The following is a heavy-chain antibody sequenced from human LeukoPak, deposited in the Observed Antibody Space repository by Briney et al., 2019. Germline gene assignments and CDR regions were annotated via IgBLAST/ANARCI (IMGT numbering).Heavy chain of an antibody. Sequence: PSETLSLTCTVSGDSISSGNYYWSWIRQPAGKGLEWIGRIYSSGSTHYNPSLKSRATISVDASKNQFSLKVTSVTAADTAVYYCARFPCNRNDGWGGLGSPDWGQGTLVTVSS. CDR1: GDSISSGNYY. J-gene: IGHJ4*02. CDR3: ARFPCNRNDGWGGLGSPD. CDR2: IYSSGST. D-gene: IGHD1-20*01. V-gene: IGHV4-61*02.